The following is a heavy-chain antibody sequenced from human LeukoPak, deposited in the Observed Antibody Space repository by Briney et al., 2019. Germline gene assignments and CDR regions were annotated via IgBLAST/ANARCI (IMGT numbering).Heavy chain of an antibody. CDR3: AELGITMIGGV. CDR2: ISSSGSTI. J-gene: IGHJ6*04. Sequence: GGSLRLSCAASGFTFSSYSMNWVRQAPGKGLEWVSCISSSGSTIYYADSVKGRFTISRDNAKNSLYLQMNSLRAEDTAVCYCAELGITMIGGVWGKGTTVTISS. V-gene: IGHV3-48*04. CDR1: GFTFSSYS. D-gene: IGHD3-10*02.